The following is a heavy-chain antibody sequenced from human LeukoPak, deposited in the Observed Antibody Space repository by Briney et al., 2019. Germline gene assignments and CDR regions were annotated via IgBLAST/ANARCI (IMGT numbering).Heavy chain of an antibody. V-gene: IGHV3-73*01. Sequence: GGSLRLSCGASGFTFSDSAMHWVRQASGKGLEWVGRIKTKANNYATAYAASVRGRSTISRDDSKNTAYLEINSLQTEDTAVYYCSRLAYSSASYGLDIWGRGTMVTASS. D-gene: IGHD6-25*01. J-gene: IGHJ3*02. CDR3: SRLAYSSASYGLDI. CDR2: IKTKANNYAT. CDR1: GFTFSDSA.